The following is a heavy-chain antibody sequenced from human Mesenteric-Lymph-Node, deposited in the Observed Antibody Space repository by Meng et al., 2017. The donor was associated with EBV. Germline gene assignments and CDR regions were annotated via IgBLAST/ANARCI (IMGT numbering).Heavy chain of an antibody. CDR3: VHTPTRTYFLGDY. V-gene: IGHV2-5*02. D-gene: IGHD1-26*01. CDR1: AFSLSTIGG. CDR2: IYWDGDD. J-gene: IGHJ4*02. Sequence: QITLKDAGPTLVQPSETLPLTCTFSAFSLSTIGGVAWIRQPPGKALEWLALIYWDGDDRYSPSLKSRLTITKDTSKNQVVLTMTNMAPVDTATYYCVHTPTRTYFLGDYWGQGILVTVSS.